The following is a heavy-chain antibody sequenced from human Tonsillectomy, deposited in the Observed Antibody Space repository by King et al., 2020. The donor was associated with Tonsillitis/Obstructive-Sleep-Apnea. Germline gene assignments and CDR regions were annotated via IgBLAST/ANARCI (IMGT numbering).Heavy chain of an antibody. D-gene: IGHD3-22*01. V-gene: IGHV1-2*02. J-gene: IGHJ5*02. Sequence: QLVQSGAEVKKPGASVKVSCKASGNTFTDYYMHWVRQAPGQGLEWMGWINPNSGGTNYAQKFQGRVTMTRDTSISTAYMELSRLRSDDTAVYYCARVGAYYDSSAYYVSWGQGTLVTVSS. CDR2: INPNSGGT. CDR1: GNTFTDYY. CDR3: ARVGAYYDSSAYYVS.